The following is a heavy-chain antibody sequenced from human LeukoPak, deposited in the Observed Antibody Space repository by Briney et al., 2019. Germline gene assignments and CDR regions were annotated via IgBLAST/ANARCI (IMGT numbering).Heavy chain of an antibody. D-gene: IGHD3-22*01. Sequence: ASVKVSCKASGYTFTGYYMHWVRQAPGQGPEWMGWINPNSGGTNYAQKFQGRVTMTRDTSISTAYMELSRLRSDDTAVYYCARDLNYYDSSGYYPYWGQGTLVTVSS. CDR2: INPNSGGT. J-gene: IGHJ4*02. CDR1: GYTFTGYY. V-gene: IGHV1-2*02. CDR3: ARDLNYYDSSGYYPY.